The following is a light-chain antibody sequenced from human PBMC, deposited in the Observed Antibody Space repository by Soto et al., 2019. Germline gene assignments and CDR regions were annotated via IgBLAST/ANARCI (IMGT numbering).Light chain of an antibody. Sequence: IILTQSPGTLSLSPGEGATLSCKASQTVISTHLAWYQQKPGQAPRLLIYATSNRATGIPDRFSGSASGRDFTLTIDSLEPEDVAVYYCQQYDSSSFTFGQGTRLDLK. J-gene: IGKJ5*01. V-gene: IGKV3-20*01. CDR1: QTVISTH. CDR3: QQYDSSSFT. CDR2: ATS.